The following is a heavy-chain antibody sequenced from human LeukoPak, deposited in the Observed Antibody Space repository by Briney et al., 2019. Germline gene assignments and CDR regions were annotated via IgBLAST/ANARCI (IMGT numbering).Heavy chain of an antibody. D-gene: IGHD1-14*01. Sequence: GGSLRLSCGASGFTYSNYGMSWVRQVPGKGLEWVSAIGGSGDSTNYADSVKGRFAISRDNSKNTLYLQMNSLRVEDTAVYYCARTWSFDYWGQGTLVTVSS. V-gene: IGHV3-23*01. CDR1: GFTYSNYG. CDR2: IGGSGDST. CDR3: ARTWSFDY. J-gene: IGHJ4*02.